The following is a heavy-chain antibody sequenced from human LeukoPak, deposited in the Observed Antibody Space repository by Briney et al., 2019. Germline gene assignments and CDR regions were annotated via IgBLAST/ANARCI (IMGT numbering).Heavy chain of an antibody. Sequence: PGGSLRLSCAASGFTFSSYGMHWVRQAPGKGLEWVAVIWYGGGNKYYADSVKGRFTISRDNSKNTLYLQMNSLRAEDTAVYYCAKDVSSSWNYYYYMDVWGKGTTVTVSS. J-gene: IGHJ6*03. CDR1: GFTFSSYG. CDR2: IWYGGGNK. CDR3: AKDVSSSWNYYYYMDV. D-gene: IGHD6-13*01. V-gene: IGHV3-30*02.